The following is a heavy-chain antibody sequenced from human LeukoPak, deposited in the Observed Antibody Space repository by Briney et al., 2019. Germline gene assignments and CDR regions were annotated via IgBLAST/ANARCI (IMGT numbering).Heavy chain of an antibody. Sequence: ASVKVSCKASGGTFTSYAISWVRQAPGQGLEWMGGIIPIFGTANYAQKFQGRVTITADESTSTAYMELSSLRSEDTAVYYCARRRGEKRWFDPWGQGTLVTVSS. V-gene: IGHV1-69*13. CDR2: IIPIFGTA. CDR3: ARRRGEKRWFDP. D-gene: IGHD3-10*01. J-gene: IGHJ5*02. CDR1: GGTFTSYA.